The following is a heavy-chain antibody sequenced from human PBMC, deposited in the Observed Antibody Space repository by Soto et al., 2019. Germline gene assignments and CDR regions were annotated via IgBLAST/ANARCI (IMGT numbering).Heavy chain of an antibody. CDR3: ARKPDNYGDYYYYGMDV. CDR1: GGTFSSYA. J-gene: IGHJ6*02. V-gene: IGHV1-69*06. D-gene: IGHD4-17*01. Sequence: QVQLVQSGAEVKKPGSSVKVSCKASGGTFSSYAISWVRQAPGQGLEWMGGIIPIFGTANYAQKFQGRVTITADNSTSTAYMELSSLRSEDTAVYYCARKPDNYGDYYYYGMDVWGQGTTVTVSS. CDR2: IIPIFGTA.